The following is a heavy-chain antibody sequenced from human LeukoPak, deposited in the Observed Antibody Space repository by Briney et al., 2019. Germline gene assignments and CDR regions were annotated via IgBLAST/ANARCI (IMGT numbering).Heavy chain of an antibody. D-gene: IGHD2-21*02. J-gene: IGHJ3*02. CDR1: GFSLSTSGVG. CDR3: AHRRAYCGGDCYPDAFDI. V-gene: IGHV2-5*02. CDR2: IYWDDDK. Sequence: SGPTLVNPTQTLTLTCTFSGFSLSTSGVGVGWIRQPPGKALEWLALIYWDDDKRYSPSLKSRLTTTKDTSKNQVVLTMTNMDPVDTATYYCAHRRAYCGGDCYPDAFDIWGQGTMVTVSS.